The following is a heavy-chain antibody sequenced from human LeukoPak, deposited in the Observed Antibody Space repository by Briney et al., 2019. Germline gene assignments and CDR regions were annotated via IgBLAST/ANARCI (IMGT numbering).Heavy chain of an antibody. D-gene: IGHD2-2*02. Sequence: SGPTLMKPTQTLTLTSTFSVFSLITNEVGVGWIRQPPGKALEWLAVIFWDDDKRYSPSLQSRLTITSDTSKNQVVLTLTNVDPVDTATYYCVHTYTWKYWGQGILVTVS. CDR3: VHTYTWKY. V-gene: IGHV2-5*02. J-gene: IGHJ4*02. CDR2: IFWDDDK. CDR1: VFSLITNEVG.